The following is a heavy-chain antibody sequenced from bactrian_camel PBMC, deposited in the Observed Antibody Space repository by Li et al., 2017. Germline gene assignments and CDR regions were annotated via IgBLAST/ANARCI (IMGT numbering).Heavy chain of an antibody. CDR3: AADSGRIDYGCDSRYHRYDY. V-gene: IGHV3-3*01. CDR2: TCAPGGNT. Sequence: HVQLVESGGASVLAGGALTLSCTASGAPGDPVMAWFRQAPGKEREGVATTCAPGGNTQYRDSVQGRFTISEDNAKNTLSLQMIDLKPEDTAMYYCAADSGRIDYGCDSRYHRYDYRGQGTQVTVS. J-gene: IGHJ4*01. D-gene: IGHD1*01. CDR1: GAPGDPV.